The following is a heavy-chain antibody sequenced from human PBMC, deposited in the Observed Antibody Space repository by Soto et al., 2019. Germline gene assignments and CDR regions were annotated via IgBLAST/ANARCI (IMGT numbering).Heavy chain of an antibody. J-gene: IGHJ6*02. D-gene: IGHD2-15*01. CDR2: IIPILGIA. Sequence: QVQLVQSGAEVKKPGSSVKVSCKASGGTFSSYPISWVRQAPGQGLEWMGRIIPILGIANYAQKFQGRVTITADKSTSTAYMELSSLRSEDTAVYSCADLVVADTGMGVWGQGTTVTVSS. CDR1: GGTFSSYP. V-gene: IGHV1-69*02. CDR3: ADLVVADTGMGV.